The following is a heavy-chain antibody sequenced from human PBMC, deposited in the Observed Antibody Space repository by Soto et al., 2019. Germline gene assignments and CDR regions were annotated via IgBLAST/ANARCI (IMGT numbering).Heavy chain of an antibody. Sequence: PSETLSLTCTVSGGSISSYYWSWIRQPPGKGLECIGYIYYSENTNYNPSLKSRVAISVDTSKNQFSLKLSSVTAADTAVYYCARDLGVSGSSGTYYYYGMDVWGQGTTVTVSS. D-gene: IGHD3-10*01. J-gene: IGHJ6*02. CDR2: IYYSENT. CDR3: ARDLGVSGSSGTYYYYGMDV. V-gene: IGHV4-59*01. CDR1: GGSISSYY.